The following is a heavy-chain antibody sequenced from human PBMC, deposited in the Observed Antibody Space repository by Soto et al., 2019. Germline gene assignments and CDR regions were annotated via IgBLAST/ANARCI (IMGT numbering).Heavy chain of an antibody. J-gene: IGHJ6*02. D-gene: IGHD3-16*01. CDR2: MFPGDSDT. V-gene: IGHV5-51*01. Sequence: SSWQGSVHMFDSYWSGCVRQLPGQGLEWMGVMFPGDSDTRYSPSFQGQVTISADKSISTAYLQWSSLKASDTAMYYCARGDPTYGMDGWGQGTTVTLS. CDR3: ARGDPTYGMDG. CDR1: VHMFDSYW.